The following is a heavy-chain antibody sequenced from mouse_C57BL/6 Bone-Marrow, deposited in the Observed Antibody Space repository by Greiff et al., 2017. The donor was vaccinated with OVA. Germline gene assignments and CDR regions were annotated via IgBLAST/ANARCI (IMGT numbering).Heavy chain of an antibody. V-gene: IGHV1-5*01. J-gene: IGHJ2*01. CDR1: GYTFTSYW. D-gene: IGHD1-1*01. Sequence: VQLQQSGTVLARPGASVKMSCKTSGYTFTSYWMHWVKQRPGQGLEWIGAIYPGNSDTSYNQKFKGKAKLTAVTSASTAYLELSSLTNEDSAVYYCTRWRYDYGSSYLEGPYYFDYWGQGTTLTVSS. CDR3: TRWRYDYGSSYLEGPYYFDY. CDR2: IYPGNSDT.